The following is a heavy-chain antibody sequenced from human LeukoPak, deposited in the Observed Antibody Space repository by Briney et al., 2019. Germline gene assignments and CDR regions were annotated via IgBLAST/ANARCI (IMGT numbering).Heavy chain of an antibody. D-gene: IGHD3-10*02. CDR3: AELGITMIGGV. CDR1: GFTFSTYS. V-gene: IGHV3-21*01. J-gene: IGHJ6*04. CDR2: ISSSTSYI. Sequence: GGSLRLSCAASGFTFSTYSMNWVRQAPGKGLEWVSSISSSTSYIYYADSVKGRFTISRDNAKNSLYMQMNSLRAEDTAVYYCAELGITMIGGVWGKGTTVTISS.